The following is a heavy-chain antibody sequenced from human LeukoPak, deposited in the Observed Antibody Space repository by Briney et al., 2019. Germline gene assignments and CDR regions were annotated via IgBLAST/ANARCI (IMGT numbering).Heavy chain of an antibody. J-gene: IGHJ6*02. D-gene: IGHD3-22*01. CDR3: ARSHYYDSSGYFSYYYGMDV. Sequence: GGSLRLSCAASGFTFSSYWMHWVRQAPGKGPVWVSRINSDGSSIRYAGSVKGRFTISRDNAKNTLYLQMNSLRAEDSAVYYCARSHYYDSSGYFSYYYGMDVWGQGTTVTVSS. V-gene: IGHV3-74*01. CDR1: GFTFSSYW. CDR2: INSDGSSI.